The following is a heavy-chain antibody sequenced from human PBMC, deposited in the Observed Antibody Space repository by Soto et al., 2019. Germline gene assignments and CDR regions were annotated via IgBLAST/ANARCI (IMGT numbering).Heavy chain of an antibody. Sequence: QVQLVESGGGVVQPGRSLRLSCAASGFTFSSYGMHWVRQAPGKGPEWVAVISYDGSNKYYADSVKGRFTISRDNSKNTLYLQMNSLRAEDTAVYYCAKDLARDYGSGSYYRYYYYYMDVWGKGTTVTVSS. CDR2: ISYDGSNK. J-gene: IGHJ6*03. V-gene: IGHV3-30*18. D-gene: IGHD3-10*01. CDR1: GFTFSSYG. CDR3: AKDLARDYGSGSYYRYYYYYMDV.